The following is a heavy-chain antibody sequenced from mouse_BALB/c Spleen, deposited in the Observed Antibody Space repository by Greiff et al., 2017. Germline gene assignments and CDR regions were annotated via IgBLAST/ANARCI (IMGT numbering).Heavy chain of an antibody. V-gene: IGHV3-6*02. D-gene: IGHD2-4*01. CDR1: GYSITSGYY. Sequence: EVQRVESGPGLVKPSQSLSLTCSVTGYSITSGYYWNWIRQFPGNKLEWMGYISYDGSNNYNPSLKNRISITRDTSKNQFFLKLNSVTTEDTATYYCARMITIAMDYWGQGTSVTVSS. CDR2: ISYDGSN. CDR3: ARMITIAMDY. J-gene: IGHJ4*01.